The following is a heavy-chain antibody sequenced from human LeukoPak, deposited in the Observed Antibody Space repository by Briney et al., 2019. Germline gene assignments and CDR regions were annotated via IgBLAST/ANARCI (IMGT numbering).Heavy chain of an antibody. CDR3: AIHLDGRLSLDY. CDR2: ISSSGSHT. Sequence: GGSLRLSCVPSIFSIRAYYMGWRCQAPGKGLEWVSYISSSGSHTNYADSVTGRFTISRNNAKKSLHLQMNSLRAEDTAVYYCAIHLDGRLSLDYWGQGTLVTVSS. V-gene: IGHV3-11*03. CDR1: IFSIRAYY. J-gene: IGHJ4*02. D-gene: IGHD2-21*02.